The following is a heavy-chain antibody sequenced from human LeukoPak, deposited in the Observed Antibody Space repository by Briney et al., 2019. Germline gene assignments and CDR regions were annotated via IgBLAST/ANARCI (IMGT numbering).Heavy chain of an antibody. CDR1: GFTFSDYW. CDR2: INDDGRST. Sequence: PGGSLRLSCAASGFTFSDYWMHWVRQVPGKGLVCVSRINDDGRSTSEAVSVKGRFTISRDNAKNTLYLQMNSLRVEDTAIYYCARSAAGLDYWGQGTLVTVSS. CDR3: ARSAAGLDY. J-gene: IGHJ4*02. V-gene: IGHV3-74*01. D-gene: IGHD6-13*01.